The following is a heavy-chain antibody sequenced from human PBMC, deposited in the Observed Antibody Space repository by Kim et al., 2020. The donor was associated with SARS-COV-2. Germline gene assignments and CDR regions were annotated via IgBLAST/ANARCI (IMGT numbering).Heavy chain of an antibody. D-gene: IGHD6-19*01. CDR1: GGSISSSSYY. CDR2: IYYSGST. Sequence: SETLSLTCTVSGGSISSSSYYWGWIRQPPGKGLEWIGSIYYSGSTYYNPSLKSRVTISVDTSKNQFSLKLSSVTAADTAVYYCARQLIQIAVAGHWFDPWGQGTLVTVSS. CDR3: ARQLIQIAVAGHWFDP. V-gene: IGHV4-39*01. J-gene: IGHJ5*02.